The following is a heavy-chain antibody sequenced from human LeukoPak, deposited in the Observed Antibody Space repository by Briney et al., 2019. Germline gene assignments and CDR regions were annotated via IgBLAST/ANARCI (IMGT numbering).Heavy chain of an antibody. CDR2: ISYDGSNK. D-gene: IGHD2-8*01. CDR1: GFTFSSYA. V-gene: IGHV3-30-3*02. Sequence: GGSLRLSCAASGFTFSSYAMHWVRQAPGKGLEWVAVISYDGSNKYYADSVKGRFTISRDNSKNTLYLQTNSLRAEDTAVYYCAKSMQFGLFVFDYWGQGTLVTVSS. CDR3: AKSMQFGLFVFDY. J-gene: IGHJ4*02.